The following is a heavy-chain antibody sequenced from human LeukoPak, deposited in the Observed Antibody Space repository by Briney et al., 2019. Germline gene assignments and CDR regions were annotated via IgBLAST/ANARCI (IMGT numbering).Heavy chain of an antibody. D-gene: IGHD6-19*01. CDR3: ARGPVFSSSGSLLSRYYYYMDV. CDR1: GGTFSSYA. Sequence: GASVKVSCKASGGTFSSYAISWVRQAPGQGLEWMGGIIPIFGTANYAQKFQGRVTITADKPTSTAYMELSSLRSEDTAVYYCARGPVFSSSGSLLSRYYYYMDVWGKGTTVTVSS. V-gene: IGHV1-69*06. J-gene: IGHJ6*03. CDR2: IIPIFGTA.